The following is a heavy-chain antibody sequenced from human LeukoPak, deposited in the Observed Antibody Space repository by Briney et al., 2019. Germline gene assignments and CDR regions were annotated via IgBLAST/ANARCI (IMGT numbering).Heavy chain of an antibody. CDR3: VGGRGWLPDY. CDR2: IKKDGSET. CDR1: GLSLTTYW. V-gene: IGHV3-7*04. Sequence: PGGSLRLSCAASGLSLTTYWMNWVSQLPEKGLGWVANIKKDGSETFYGDSVKGRPTISRDNANKSMYLQMNSLGDEDTGVYYCVGGRGWLPDYWGQGTLVTVSS. D-gene: IGHD5-12*01. J-gene: IGHJ4*02.